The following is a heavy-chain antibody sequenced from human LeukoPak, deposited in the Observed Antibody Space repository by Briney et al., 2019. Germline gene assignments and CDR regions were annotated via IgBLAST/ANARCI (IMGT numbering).Heavy chain of an antibody. CDR3: AKGRSGYDYVWFDP. D-gene: IGHD5-12*01. J-gene: IGHJ5*02. CDR1: GFTFSSYT. V-gene: IGHV3-23*01. Sequence: GGSLRLSCAASGFTFSSYTMSWVRQAPGKGLEWVSAISGSGGSTYYADSVKGRFTISRDNSKNTLYLQMNSLRAEDTAVYYCAKGRSGYDYVWFDPWGQGTLVTVSS. CDR2: ISGSGGST.